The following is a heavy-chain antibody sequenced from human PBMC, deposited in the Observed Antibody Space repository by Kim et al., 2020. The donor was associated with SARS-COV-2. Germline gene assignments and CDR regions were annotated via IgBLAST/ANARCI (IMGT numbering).Heavy chain of an antibody. CDR1: GGTFSSYA. Sequence: SVKVSCKASGGTFSSYAISWVRQAPGQGLEWMGGIIPIFGTANYAQKFQGRVTITADESTSTAYMELSSLRSEDTAVYYCAEGFGEFSHYYYYGMDVWGQGTTVTVSS. D-gene: IGHD3-10*01. V-gene: IGHV1-69*13. J-gene: IGHJ6*02. CDR2: IIPIFGTA. CDR3: AEGFGEFSHYYYYGMDV.